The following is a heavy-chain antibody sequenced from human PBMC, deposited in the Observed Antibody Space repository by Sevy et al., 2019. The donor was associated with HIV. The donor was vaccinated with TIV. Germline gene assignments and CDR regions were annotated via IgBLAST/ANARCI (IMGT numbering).Heavy chain of an antibody. CDR1: GFTFSSYS. CDR2: ISSSSSYI. CDR3: AREAQLGDFDY. J-gene: IGHJ4*02. V-gene: IGHV3-21*01. Sequence: GGSLRLSCAASGFTFSSYSMNWVRQAPGKGPEWVSSISSSSSYIYYADSVKGRFTISRDNAKNSLYLQMNSLRAEDTAVYYCAREAQLGDFDYWGQGTLVTVSS. D-gene: IGHD5-18*01.